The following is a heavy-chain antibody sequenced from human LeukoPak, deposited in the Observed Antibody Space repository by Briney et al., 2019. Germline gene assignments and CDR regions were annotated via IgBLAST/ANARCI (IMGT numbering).Heavy chain of an antibody. V-gene: IGHV3-48*01. Sequence: GGSLRLSCAASGFTFSSYSMNWVRQAPGKGLEWVSYISSSSTIYYADSVKGRFTISRDNAKNSLYLQMNSLRAEDTAVYYCAKDDGEGYYFDYWGQGTLVTVSS. D-gene: IGHD4-17*01. CDR1: GFTFSSYS. J-gene: IGHJ4*02. CDR3: AKDDGEGYYFDY. CDR2: ISSSSTI.